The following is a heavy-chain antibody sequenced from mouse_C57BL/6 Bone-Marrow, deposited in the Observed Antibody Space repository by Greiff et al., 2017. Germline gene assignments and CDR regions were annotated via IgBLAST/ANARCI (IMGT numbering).Heavy chain of an antibody. CDR3: ARSGSSLSWFAY. Sequence: VQLQQSGAELARPGASVKLSCKASGYTFTSYGLSWVKQRTGQGLEWIGEIYPRSGNTYYNEKFKGQATLTADKSSSTAYMELRSLTSEDSAVYCCARSGSSLSWFAYWGQGTLVTVSA. CDR2: IYPRSGNT. D-gene: IGHD1-1*01. V-gene: IGHV1-81*01. J-gene: IGHJ3*01. CDR1: GYTFTSYG.